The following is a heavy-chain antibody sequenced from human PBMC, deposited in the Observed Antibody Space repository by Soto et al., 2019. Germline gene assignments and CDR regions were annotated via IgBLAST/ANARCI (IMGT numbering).Heavy chain of an antibody. CDR2: ISESGATT. Sequence: PXXSLRLSFVASGMTFNNHGMCWVLQAPGKGLEWVSSISESGATTYYGDPVKGRFTITRDNSNNTLYLQMNSLRVEDTAVYFCARVPRGYTYAPTDRWGQGTLVTVS. CDR1: GMTFNNHG. V-gene: IGHV3-23*01. D-gene: IGHD5-18*01. CDR3: ARVPRGYTYAPTDR. J-gene: IGHJ5*02.